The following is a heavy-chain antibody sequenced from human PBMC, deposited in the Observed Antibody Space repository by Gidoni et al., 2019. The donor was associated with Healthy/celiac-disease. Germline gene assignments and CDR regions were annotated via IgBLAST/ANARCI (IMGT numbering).Heavy chain of an antibody. J-gene: IGHJ4*02. CDR3: AKDGDTNGCYAYYCDS. CDR2: ISASGGTT. V-gene: IGHV3-23*01. Sequence: EVQLLASGGCLVQPGGSLRLSCAASGFTFGSFAMSWVRPAPGKGLEWVSVISASGGTTYDADSVKGRFTSSRDNSKSTLYLQMNSLRAEDAAVYYCAKDGDTNGCYAYYCDSWGQGTLVTVSP. CDR1: GFTFGSFA. D-gene: IGHD2-8*01.